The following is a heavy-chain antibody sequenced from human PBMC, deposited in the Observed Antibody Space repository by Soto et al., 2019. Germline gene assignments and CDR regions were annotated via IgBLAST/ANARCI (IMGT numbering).Heavy chain of an antibody. CDR2: ISAYNGNT. CDR3: ARAGLEYYYDSSGYYSSHFDY. D-gene: IGHD3-22*01. Sequence: ASVKVSCKASGYTFTSYGISWVRQAPGQGLEWMGWISAYNGNTNYAQKLQGRVTMTTDTSTSTAYMELRSLRYDDTAVYYCARAGLEYYYDSSGYYSSHFDYWGQGTLVTVSS. V-gene: IGHV1-18*04. CDR1: GYTFTSYG. J-gene: IGHJ4*02.